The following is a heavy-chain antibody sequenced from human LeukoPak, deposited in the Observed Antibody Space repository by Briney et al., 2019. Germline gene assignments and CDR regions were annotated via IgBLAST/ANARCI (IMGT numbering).Heavy chain of an antibody. D-gene: IGHD3-10*01. V-gene: IGHV1-2*02. CDR3: ARAIYGSGSYYPDY. CDR1: GYTFTGYY. J-gene: IGHJ4*02. Sequence: ASVKVSCKASGYTFTGYYMHWVRQAPGQGLEWMGWINPNSGGTNYAQKFQGRVTMTRDTSISTAYMELSRLRSDDTAVYYCARAIYGSGSYYPDYWGQGTLVTVSS. CDR2: INPNSGGT.